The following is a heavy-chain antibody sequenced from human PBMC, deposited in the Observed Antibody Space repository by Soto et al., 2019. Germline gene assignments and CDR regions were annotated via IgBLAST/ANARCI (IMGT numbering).Heavy chain of an antibody. Sequence: PGGSLRLSCAASGFTVSSHYMSWVRQAPGMGVEWVSGIYSGGSTYYADSVKGRCTFSRHNSKNTLYLQMNSLRAYDSAVYYCASNGRSSGWYYFDYWGQGTLVTVSS. CDR2: IYSGGST. CDR3: ASNGRSSGWYYFDY. V-gene: IGHV3-53*04. J-gene: IGHJ4*02. CDR1: GFTVSSHY. D-gene: IGHD6-19*01.